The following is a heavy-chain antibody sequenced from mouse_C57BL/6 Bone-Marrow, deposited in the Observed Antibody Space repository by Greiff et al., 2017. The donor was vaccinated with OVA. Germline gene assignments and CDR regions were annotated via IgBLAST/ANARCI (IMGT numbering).Heavy chain of an antibody. CDR3: ARFRGRTTVVPYYFDF. CDR1: GYTFTSSG. V-gene: IGHV1-81*01. D-gene: IGHD1-1*01. CDR2: IYPRSGNT. Sequence: VQLQQSGAELARPGASVKLSCKASGYTFTSSGISWVKQRTGQGLEWIGEIYPRSGNTYYNEKFKGKATLTADKSSSTAYMELRSLTSEGSAAYYSARFRGRTTVVPYYFDFWGQGTTLTVSS. J-gene: IGHJ2*01.